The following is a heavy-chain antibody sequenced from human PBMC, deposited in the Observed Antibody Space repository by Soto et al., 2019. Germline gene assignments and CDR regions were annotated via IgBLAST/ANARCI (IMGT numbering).Heavy chain of an antibody. D-gene: IGHD3-22*01. CDR3: ARATYDSSTYYLDY. Sequence: QVQLQESGPGLVKPSQTLSLTCTVSGASISGGDYYWTWIRQPPGKGREWIGSIYYTGNTYSNPSLESRLSISVDPSNNQFALRLTSVTAPDTAIYYCARATYDSSTYYLDYWGQGTLVTVSS. CDR1: GASISGGDYY. J-gene: IGHJ4*02. CDR2: IYYTGNT. V-gene: IGHV4-30-4*01.